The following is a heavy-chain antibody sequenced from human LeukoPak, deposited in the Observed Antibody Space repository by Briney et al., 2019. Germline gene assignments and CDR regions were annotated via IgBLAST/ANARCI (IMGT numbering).Heavy chain of an antibody. J-gene: IGHJ6*02. D-gene: IGHD3-10*01. Sequence: SETLSLTCTVSGGSISSYYWSWIRQPPGKGLEWIGYIYYSGSTNYNPSLKSRVTISVDTSKNQFSLKLRSVTAADTAVYYCARDLDVTVRGLRMDVWGQGTMVTVSS. CDR1: GGSISSYY. CDR2: IYYSGST. CDR3: ARDLDVTVRGLRMDV. V-gene: IGHV4-59*01.